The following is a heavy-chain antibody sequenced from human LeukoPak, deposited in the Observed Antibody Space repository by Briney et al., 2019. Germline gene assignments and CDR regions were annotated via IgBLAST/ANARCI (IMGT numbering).Heavy chain of an antibody. D-gene: IGHD2-21*01. CDR3: ARRGGAFYEDY. CDR2: IYPGDSTI. V-gene: IGHV5-51*01. J-gene: IGHJ4*02. CDR1: GCTFTNYW. Sequence: GESLKISCKGSGCTFTNYWIAWVRQMPGKGLEWMGIIYPGDSTIKYSPSFQGQVAISADKSISTAYLQWRSLQASDTAIYYCARRGGAFYEDYWGQGTLVTVSS.